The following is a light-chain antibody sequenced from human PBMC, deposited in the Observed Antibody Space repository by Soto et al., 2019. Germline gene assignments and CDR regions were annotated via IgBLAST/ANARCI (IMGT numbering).Light chain of an antibody. CDR1: ESLVDRDENTF. J-gene: IGKJ2*01. CDR3: MKGRQWPYT. CDR2: KVS. Sequence: DSVMTQSPRSLPVSLGQPASISCRSSESLVDRDENTFLSWYQQRPGQSPRRLIHKVSNRDSGVPDRFSGSGSGTDFTLKISWVEAEDVGVYYCMKGRQWPYTFGQGTKLEIK. V-gene: IGKV2-30*01.